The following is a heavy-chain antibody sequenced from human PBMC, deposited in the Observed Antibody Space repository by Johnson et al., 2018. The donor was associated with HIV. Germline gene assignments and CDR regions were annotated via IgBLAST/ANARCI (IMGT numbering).Heavy chain of an antibody. V-gene: IGHV3-23*04. Sequence: VQLVESGGGLVQPGGSLRLSCAASGFTFSSYAMSWVRQAPGKGLEWVSAISGSGGRTYYADSVKGRLTTSRDNYKNTLYLQMNSLRAEDTVVYYCAKLIIVVVPSQTSPGRTFDIWGQGTMVTVSS. D-gene: IGHD2-15*01. CDR2: ISGSGGRT. CDR3: AKLIIVVVPSQTSPGRTFDI. CDR1: GFTFSSYA. J-gene: IGHJ3*02.